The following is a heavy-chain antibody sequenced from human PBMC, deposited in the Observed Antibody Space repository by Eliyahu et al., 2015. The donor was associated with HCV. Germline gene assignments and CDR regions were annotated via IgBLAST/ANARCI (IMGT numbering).Heavy chain of an antibody. D-gene: IGHD1-14*01. CDR3: ARAGFDGHTGNSFLDY. CDR2: FPTRGGT. V-gene: IGHV4-61*02. Sequence: QVQLQESGPGLVQPSQTLSLTCTVSGGSISSGNYYWSWIRQPPGEGPEWIGGFPTRGGTNYNPSLRSRVTISVDTSKNQFSLNLSSVTAADTAKYYCARAGFDGHTGNSFLDYWGQGTLVTVSS. J-gene: IGHJ4*02. CDR1: GGSISSGNYY.